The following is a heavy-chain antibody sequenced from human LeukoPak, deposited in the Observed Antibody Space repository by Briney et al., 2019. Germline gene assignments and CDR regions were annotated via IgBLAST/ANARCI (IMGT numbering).Heavy chain of an antibody. J-gene: IGHJ4*02. CDR2: IKQDGSEK. D-gene: IGHD6-19*01. Sequence: GGSLRLSCAASGSTFSSYWMSWVRQAPGKGLEWVANIKQDGSEKYYVDSVKGRFTISRDNAKNSLYLQMNSLRAEDTAVYYCARGLYSSGWYEGSFDYWGQGTLVTVSS. V-gene: IGHV3-7*01. CDR3: ARGLYSSGWYEGSFDY. CDR1: GSTFSSYW.